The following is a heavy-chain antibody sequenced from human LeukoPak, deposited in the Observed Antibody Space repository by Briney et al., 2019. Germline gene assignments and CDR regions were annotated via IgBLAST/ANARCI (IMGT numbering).Heavy chain of an antibody. CDR1: GYTFTNYH. V-gene: IGHV1-46*01. CDR3: ARRGTTVTSYGLDV. D-gene: IGHD4-17*01. J-gene: IGHJ6*02. CDR2: INPSGSST. Sequence: ASVKVSCKASGYTFTNYHIHWVRQAPGQGLEWMGLINPSGSSTSYAQRFQGRVTMTRDTSTSTVYMELSSLRSDDSAVYYCARRGTTVTSYGLDVWGQGTTVTVSS.